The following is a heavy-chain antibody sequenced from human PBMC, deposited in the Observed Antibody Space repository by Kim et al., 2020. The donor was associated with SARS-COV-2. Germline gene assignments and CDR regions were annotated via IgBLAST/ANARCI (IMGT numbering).Heavy chain of an antibody. V-gene: IGHV3-43*02. D-gene: IGHD3-10*01. J-gene: IGHJ6*02. CDR3: AKDHGEWMHYGMDV. CDR2: ISGDGGST. CDR1: GFTFDDYA. Sequence: GGSLRLSCAASGFTFDDYAMHWVRQAPGKGLEWVSLISGDGGSTYYADSVKGRFTISRHNSKNSLYLQMNSLRTEDTALYYCAKDHGEWMHYGMDVWGQGTTVTVSS.